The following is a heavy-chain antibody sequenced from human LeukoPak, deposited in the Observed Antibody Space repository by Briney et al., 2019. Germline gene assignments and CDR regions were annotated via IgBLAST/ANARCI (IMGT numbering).Heavy chain of an antibody. Sequence: KPSETLSLTCTVSGGSISSSSYYWGWIRQPPGKGLEWIGSIYYSGSTYYNPSLKSRVTISVDTSKNQFSLKLSSVTAADTAVYYCARLRRIAAPKYPFYYYYYYMDVWGKGTTVTVSS. CDR3: ARLRRIAAPKYPFYYYYYYMDV. J-gene: IGHJ6*03. D-gene: IGHD6-13*01. V-gene: IGHV4-39*07. CDR1: GGSISSSSYY. CDR2: IYYSGST.